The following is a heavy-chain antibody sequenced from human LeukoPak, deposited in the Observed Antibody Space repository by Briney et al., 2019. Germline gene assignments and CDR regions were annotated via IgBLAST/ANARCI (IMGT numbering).Heavy chain of an antibody. Sequence: GGSLRLSCAAFGFTFSSYGMHWVRQTPGKGLEWVAFIRHDGSYQQYADSVEGRFTVSRDNSKDMVYLQMNSLRTEDTAVYYCAKNRDSSDYPRDFDYWGQGTLVTVSS. J-gene: IGHJ4*02. CDR1: GFTFSSYG. CDR2: IRHDGSYQ. D-gene: IGHD3-22*01. V-gene: IGHV3-30*02. CDR3: AKNRDSSDYPRDFDY.